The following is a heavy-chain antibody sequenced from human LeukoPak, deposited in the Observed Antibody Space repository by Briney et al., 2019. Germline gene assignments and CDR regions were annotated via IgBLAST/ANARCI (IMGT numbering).Heavy chain of an antibody. J-gene: IGHJ4*02. CDR1: GVSISSSNSY. CDR3: ARWLVGATRGIRYFDY. D-gene: IGHD1-26*01. CDR2: IYYSGST. Sequence: SETLSLTCAVSGVSISSSNSYWGWIRQPPGKGLEWIGYIYYSGSTNYNPSLKSRVTISVDTSKNQFSLKLSSVTAADTAVYYCARWLVGATRGIRYFDYWGQGTLVTVSS. V-gene: IGHV4-61*05.